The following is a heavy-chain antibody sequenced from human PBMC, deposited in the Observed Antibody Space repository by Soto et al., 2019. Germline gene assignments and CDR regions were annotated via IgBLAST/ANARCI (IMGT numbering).Heavy chain of an antibody. J-gene: IGHJ4*02. CDR3: ARAAWYRVRVVKEFAY. CDR2: INPSTGTT. D-gene: IGHD3-10*01. CDR1: GYTFTNDY. Sequence: QVQLVQSGAEVKKPGASVKVSCKASGYTFTNDYMHWVRQAPGQGLEWKGIINPSTGTTSYAPKFQGRVIMTRETSTSTVHKELSSMRSDDTAVYYCARAAWYRVRVVKEFAYWGQGSLVTVSS. V-gene: IGHV1-46*01.